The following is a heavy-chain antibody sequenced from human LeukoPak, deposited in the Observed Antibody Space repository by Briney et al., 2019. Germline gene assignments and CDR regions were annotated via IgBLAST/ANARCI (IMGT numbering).Heavy chain of an antibody. Sequence: ASVKVSCKASGGTFTSYAISWVGQATGQGLEWMGGIIPIFGTANYAQKFQGRVTITADESTSTAYMELSSLRSEDTAVYYCARDRTTYSSGWFDYWGQGTLVTVSS. CDR2: IIPIFGTA. J-gene: IGHJ4*02. D-gene: IGHD6-19*01. V-gene: IGHV1-69*01. CDR1: GGTFTSYA. CDR3: ARDRTTYSSGWFDY.